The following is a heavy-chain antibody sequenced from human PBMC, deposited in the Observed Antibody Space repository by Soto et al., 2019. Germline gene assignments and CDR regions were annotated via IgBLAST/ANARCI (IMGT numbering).Heavy chain of an antibody. D-gene: IGHD2-21*01. CDR2: ISGSGGST. V-gene: IGHV3-23*01. CDR3: AKVVAGCGGECYPLPDY. Sequence: EAQLLESGGDFVQPGGSLRLSCTASGFTFSSYAMSWVRQAPGKRLEWVSVISGSGGSTDYADSVKGRFTISRDNSKNTLYLEMNSLRAEDTAIYYCAKVVAGCGGECYPLPDYWGQGTLVTVSS. J-gene: IGHJ4*02. CDR1: GFTFSSYA.